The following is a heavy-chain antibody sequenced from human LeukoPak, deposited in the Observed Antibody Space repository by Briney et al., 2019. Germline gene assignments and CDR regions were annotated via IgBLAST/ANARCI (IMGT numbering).Heavy chain of an antibody. CDR3: ARDYYDSSGYYGRGGYYYMDV. V-gene: IGHV4-4*07. D-gene: IGHD3-22*01. J-gene: IGHJ6*03. Sequence: PSETLSLTCTVSGASFSSYYWSWIRQPAGKGLEWIGRIYTSGSTNYNPSVKSRVTISVDKSKNQFSLKMNSVTAADTAVYYCARDYYDSSGYYGRGGYYYMDVWGKGTTVTVSS. CDR2: IYTSGST. CDR1: GASFSSYY.